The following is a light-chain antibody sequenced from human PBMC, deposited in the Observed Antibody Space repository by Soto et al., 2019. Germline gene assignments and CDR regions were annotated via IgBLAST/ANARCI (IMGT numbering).Light chain of an antibody. J-gene: IGLJ1*01. V-gene: IGLV3-21*02. CDR3: QVWDSSSDQGV. CDR2: DDG. Sequence: SYELTQPPSVSVAPGQTARITCGGNNIGSKSVHWYQQKPGQAPVLVVYDDGDRPSGIPERFSGSNSGNTATLTISRVEAGDEADYYCQVWDSSSDQGVFGTGTKVTVL. CDR1: NIGSKS.